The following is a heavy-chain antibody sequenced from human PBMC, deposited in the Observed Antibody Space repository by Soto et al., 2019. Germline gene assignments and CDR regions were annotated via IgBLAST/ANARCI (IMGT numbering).Heavy chain of an antibody. CDR2: VFYSGSS. Sequence: SETLSLTCTVSGGSISTYYWNWIRQPPGKGLEWIGYVFYSGSSNYNPSLKSRVTISVDTSKNQFSLKLSSVTAADTAVYYCARSSAFTSSWDFWGQGALVTVSS. V-gene: IGHV4-59*08. J-gene: IGHJ4*02. CDR1: GGSISTYY. D-gene: IGHD6-13*01. CDR3: ARSSAFTSSWDF.